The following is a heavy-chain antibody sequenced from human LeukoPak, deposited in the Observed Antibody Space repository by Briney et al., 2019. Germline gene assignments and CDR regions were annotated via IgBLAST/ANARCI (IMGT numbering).Heavy chain of an antibody. CDR3: ARTIGRDFWSGYYVSRYFDY. CDR2: INPNSGGT. V-gene: IGHV1-2*02. CDR1: GYTFTGYY. J-gene: IGHJ4*02. Sequence: ASVKVSCKASGYTFTGYYMHWVRQAPGQGLEWMGWINPNSGGTNYAQKFQGRVTMTRDTSISTAYMELSRLRSDDTAVYYCARTIGRDFWSGYYVSRYFDYWGQGTLVTVSS. D-gene: IGHD3-3*01.